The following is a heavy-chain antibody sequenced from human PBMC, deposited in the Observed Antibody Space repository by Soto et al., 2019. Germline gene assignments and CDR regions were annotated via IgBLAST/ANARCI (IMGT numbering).Heavy chain of an antibody. CDR2: FSDGGSNT. J-gene: IGHJ4*02. CDR3: AILHSSSWYTGYYFDY. Sequence: GVLRLSCAASGFSFSSYAMSWVRQAPGKGLECVSAFSDGGSNTYYTDSVKGRFTISRDNSKNTLFLQMNSLRAEDTAVYYCAILHSSSWYTGYYFDYWGQGTLVTVSS. D-gene: IGHD6-13*01. V-gene: IGHV3-23*01. CDR1: GFSFSSYA.